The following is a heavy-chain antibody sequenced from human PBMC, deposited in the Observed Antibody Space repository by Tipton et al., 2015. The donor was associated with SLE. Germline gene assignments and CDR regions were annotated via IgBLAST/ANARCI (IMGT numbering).Heavy chain of an antibody. V-gene: IGHV3-69-1*02. J-gene: IGHJ3*02. Sequence: SLRLSCAASGFTFSNYAMNWVRQAPGKGLEWVSLVYGSGITYYADSVKGRFTTSRDNAKNSVFLQMNSLRAEDTAVYYCARDWGIVVVHDAFDIWGQGTMVTVSS. CDR2: VYGSGIT. CDR3: ARDWGIVVVHDAFDI. CDR1: GFTFSNYA. D-gene: IGHD2-2*01.